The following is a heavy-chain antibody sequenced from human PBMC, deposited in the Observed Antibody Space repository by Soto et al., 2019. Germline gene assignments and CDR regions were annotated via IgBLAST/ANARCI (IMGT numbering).Heavy chain of an antibody. J-gene: IGHJ1*01. D-gene: IGHD6-19*01. Sequence: EVQLLESGGGLVQPGGSLRLSCAASGFTFSSYAMSWVRQAPGKGLEWVSGISGSGDSTYYADSVKGRFTISRDNSNNTLYLQMNSLRAEFTSVYYCAKGVPGIAVAGTGYVQHWGHGTLVTGSS. V-gene: IGHV3-23*01. CDR1: GFTFSSYA. CDR3: AKGVPGIAVAGTGYVQH. CDR2: ISGSGDST.